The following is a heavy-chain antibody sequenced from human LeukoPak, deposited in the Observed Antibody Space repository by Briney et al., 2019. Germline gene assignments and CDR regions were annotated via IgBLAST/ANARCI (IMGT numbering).Heavy chain of an antibody. J-gene: IGHJ3*02. CDR1: GVSISSSSYY. D-gene: IGHD2-15*01. V-gene: IGHV4-39*01. CDR3: ARPFLGYCSGGSCYPEDAFDI. Sequence: SETLSLTCTVSGVSISSSSYYWGWIRQPPGKGLEWIGSIYYSGSTYYNPSLKSRITISVDTSKNQFSLKLSSVTAADTAVYYCARPFLGYCSGGSCYPEDAFDIWGQGTMVTVSS. CDR2: IYYSGST.